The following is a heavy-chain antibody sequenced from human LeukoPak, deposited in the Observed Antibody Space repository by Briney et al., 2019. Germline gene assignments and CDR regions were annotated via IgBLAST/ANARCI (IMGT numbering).Heavy chain of an antibody. Sequence: ASVKVSCKASGGTFSSYAISWVRQAPGQGLEWMGRIIPILGIANYAQKFQGRVTITADKSTSTAYMELSSLRSEDTAVYYCARIGIAAAVYYYGMDVWGQGTTVTVSS. V-gene: IGHV1-69*04. J-gene: IGHJ6*02. CDR2: IIPILGIA. CDR1: GGTFSSYA. D-gene: IGHD6-13*01. CDR3: ARIGIAAAVYYYGMDV.